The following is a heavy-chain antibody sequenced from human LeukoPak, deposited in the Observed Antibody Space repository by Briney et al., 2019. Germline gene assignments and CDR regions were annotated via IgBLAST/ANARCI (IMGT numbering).Heavy chain of an antibody. Sequence: KSGGSLRLSCAASGFTFSSYSMNWVRQAPGKGLEWVSSISSSGSAIYYADSVKGRFTISRDNAKNSLYLQMNSLRAEDTAVYYCARVGVRWELLSDYWGQGTLVTVSS. CDR2: ISSSGSAI. CDR3: ARVGVRWELLSDY. CDR1: GFTFSSYS. V-gene: IGHV3-21*01. J-gene: IGHJ4*02. D-gene: IGHD1-26*01.